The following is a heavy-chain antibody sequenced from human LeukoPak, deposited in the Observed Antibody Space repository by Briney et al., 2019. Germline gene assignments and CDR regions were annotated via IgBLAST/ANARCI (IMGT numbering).Heavy chain of an antibody. CDR3: AGLDSSGSTGDY. V-gene: IGHV1-46*01. CDR2: INPSGGST. Sequence: ASVKVSCKASGYTFTSYYMHWVRQAPGQGLEWMGIINPSGGSTNYAQKFQERVTITRDMSTSTAYMELSSLRSEDTAVYYCAGLDSSGSTGDYWGQGTLVTVSS. D-gene: IGHD3-22*01. CDR1: GYTFTSYY. J-gene: IGHJ4*02.